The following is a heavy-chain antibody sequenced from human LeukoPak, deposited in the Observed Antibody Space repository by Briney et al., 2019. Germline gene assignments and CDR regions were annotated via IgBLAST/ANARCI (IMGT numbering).Heavy chain of an antibody. CDR1: GFTFSSYA. J-gene: IGHJ4*02. CDR2: ISGSGTPT. Sequence: GGSLRLSCAASGFTFSSYAMSWVRQAPDKGLEWVSAISGSGTPTYSADSVKGRFTISRDNSKNTLDLQMNNLRADDTAVYYCCREVPYFDYWGQGTLVTVSS. CDR3: CREVPYFDY. D-gene: IGHD2-2*01. V-gene: IGHV3-23*01.